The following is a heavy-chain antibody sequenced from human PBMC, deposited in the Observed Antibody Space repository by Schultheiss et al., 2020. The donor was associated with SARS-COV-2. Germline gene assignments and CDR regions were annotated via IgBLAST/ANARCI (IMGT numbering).Heavy chain of an antibody. D-gene: IGHD3-3*01. Sequence: SETLSLTCAVYGGSFSGYSWTWIRQPPGKGLEWIGEISHNGSTKYNPSLESRVAISLDTAKNQFSLKLSSVTAADTAVYYCARVRGGATFEAFYGMDVWGQGTTVTVSS. CDR1: GGSFSGYS. CDR2: ISHNGST. J-gene: IGHJ6*02. CDR3: ARVRGGATFEAFYGMDV. V-gene: IGHV4-34*01.